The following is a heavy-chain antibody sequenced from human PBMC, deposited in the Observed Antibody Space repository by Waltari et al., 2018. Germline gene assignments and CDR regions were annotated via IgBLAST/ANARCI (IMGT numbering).Heavy chain of an antibody. D-gene: IGHD2-15*01. J-gene: IGHJ4*02. Sequence: EVQVVESGGDLVQPGGSLRLSCAASGFTFSSYRMTWVRQAPGKGLEGVGKINAVGSEKEYVESVKGRFTISRDNAKNSLYLQMNSLRVEDTAVYYCARLHSANYWGQGTLVTVSS. V-gene: IGHV3-7*01. CDR3: ARLHSANY. CDR1: GFTFSSYR. CDR2: INAVGSEK.